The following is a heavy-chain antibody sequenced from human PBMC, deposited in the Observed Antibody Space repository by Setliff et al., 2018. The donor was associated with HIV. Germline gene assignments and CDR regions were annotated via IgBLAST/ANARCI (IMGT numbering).Heavy chain of an antibody. V-gene: IGHV1-3*04. Sequence: ASVKVSCKASGYTFSEYAIHWVRQAPGQRLEWMGRIDTDNGYRRYSPKLQGRVTITKDTSANTAYMEVRSLRSDDTAVYYCARTDYGGNSGGNYFDYWGQGSLVTVSS. CDR2: IDTDNGYR. J-gene: IGHJ4*02. CDR1: GYTFSEYA. CDR3: ARTDYGGNSGGNYFDY. D-gene: IGHD4-17*01.